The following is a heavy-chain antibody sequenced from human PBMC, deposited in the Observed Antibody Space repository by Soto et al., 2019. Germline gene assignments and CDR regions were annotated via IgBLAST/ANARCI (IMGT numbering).Heavy chain of an antibody. CDR1: GFTFSSYG. CDR3: AKDQGTVTGNYYYGMDV. V-gene: IGHV3-30*18. CDR2: ISYDGSNK. J-gene: IGHJ6*02. Sequence: QVQLVESGGGVVQPGRSLRLSCGASGFTFSSYGMHWVRQAPGKGLEWVAVISYDGSNKYYADSVKGRFTISRDNSKNTLYLQMNSLRAEDTAVYYCAKDQGTVTGNYYYGMDVWGQGTTVTVSS. D-gene: IGHD4-17*01.